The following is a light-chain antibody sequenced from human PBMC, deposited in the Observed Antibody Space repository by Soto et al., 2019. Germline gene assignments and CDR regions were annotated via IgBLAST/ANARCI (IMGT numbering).Light chain of an antibody. J-gene: IGLJ2*01. V-gene: IGLV2-14*01. CDR2: DVS. Sequence: QSALTQPASVSGSPGQSITISCTGTSSDVGDYNYVSWYQQHPGKAPKLMIYDVSDRPSGVSNRFSGSKSGNTASLTISGLQAEDEADYYCSSYTSSSTVFGGGTKPTVL. CDR3: SSYTSSSTV. CDR1: SSDVGDYNY.